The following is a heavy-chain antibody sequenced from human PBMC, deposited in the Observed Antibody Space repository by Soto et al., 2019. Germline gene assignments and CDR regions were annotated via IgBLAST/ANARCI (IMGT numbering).Heavy chain of an antibody. CDR2: INPNSGDT. Sequence: ASVKVSCKASGYTFTGYYVHWVRQAPGQGLEWMGWINPNSGDTYLAQRFQGLVTMNRATSIGTVYMELRGLTSDDTAEYYCAKGGAIVAAGTRVYLYNAMDVWGQGTTVTVSS. CDR3: AKGGAIVAAGTRVYLYNAMDV. CDR1: GYTFTGYY. V-gene: IGHV1-2*02. D-gene: IGHD1-26*01. J-gene: IGHJ6*02.